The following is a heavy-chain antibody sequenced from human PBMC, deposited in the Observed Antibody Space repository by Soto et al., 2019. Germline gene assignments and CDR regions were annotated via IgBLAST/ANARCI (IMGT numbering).Heavy chain of an antibody. CDR2: INHSGST. CDR3: ARCLRGVIIIHYYYGMDV. J-gene: IGHJ6*02. D-gene: IGHD3-10*01. Sequence: ETLSLTCAVYGGSFSGYYWSWIRQPPEKGLEWIGEINHSGSTNYNPSLTSRVTISVDTSKTQFSLKLSPVTAADTAVYYCARCLRGVIIIHYYYGMDVWGQGTTVTVCS. V-gene: IGHV4-34*01. CDR1: GGSFSGYY.